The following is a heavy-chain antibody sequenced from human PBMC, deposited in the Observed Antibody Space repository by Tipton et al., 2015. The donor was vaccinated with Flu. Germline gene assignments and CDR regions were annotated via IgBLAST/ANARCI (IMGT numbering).Heavy chain of an antibody. CDR1: GGSISGYY. CDR3: AKHTAGRSMGDFAY. D-gene: IGHD1-26*01. Sequence: TLSLTCTVSGGSISGYYWSWIRQPPGRGLEWIGYIYSSGRSTNYNPSVKSRVTISVDTSKNQFSLKVTSVTAADTAVYYCAKHTAGRSMGDFAYWGQGILVTVSS. J-gene: IGHJ4*02. V-gene: IGHV4-59*08. CDR2: IYSSGRST.